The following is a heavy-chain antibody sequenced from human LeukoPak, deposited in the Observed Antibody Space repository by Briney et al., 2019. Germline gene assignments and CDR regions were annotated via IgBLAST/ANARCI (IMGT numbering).Heavy chain of an antibody. Sequence: SETLSLTCAVYGGSFSGYYWSWIRHRPGKGLEWIREINHSGSTNYNPSLKSRVTISVDASKNQLSLKLSSVTAADTAVYYCAVIYDFWSDYRRDYWGQGTLVTVSS. J-gene: IGHJ4*02. V-gene: IGHV4-34*01. D-gene: IGHD3-3*01. CDR3: AVIYDFWSDYRRDY. CDR2: INHSGST. CDR1: GGSFSGYY.